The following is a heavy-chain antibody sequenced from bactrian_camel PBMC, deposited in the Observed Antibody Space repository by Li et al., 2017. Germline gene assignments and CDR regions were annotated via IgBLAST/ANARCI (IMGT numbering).Heavy chain of an antibody. CDR1: GYSSSC. V-gene: IGHV3S55*01. J-gene: IGHJ4*01. CDR3: AAVTAPFLVYQCATTWPPSRYTR. Sequence: HVQLVESGGGSVQAGGSLTLSCVVSGYSSSCTGWFRQAPGKEREGVATVGSLGIPTYADSVKGRFTLSRDKAKNTLYLQMNSLKPEDTAMYYCAAVTAPFLVYQCATTWPPSRYTRWGQGTQVTVS. D-gene: IGHD2*01. CDR2: VGSLGIP.